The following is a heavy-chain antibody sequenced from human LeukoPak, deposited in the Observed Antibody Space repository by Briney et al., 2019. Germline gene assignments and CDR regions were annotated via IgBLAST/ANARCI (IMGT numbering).Heavy chain of an antibody. CDR1: GGSVSSGGYY. CDR2: IYYSGST. Sequence: SQTLSLTCTVSGGSVSSGGYYWSWVRQHPGKGLEWIGYIYYSGSTYYNPSLKSRVTLSLDTSKNHFSLTLSSVTAADTAVYYCASALYYFYMDVWGKGTTVTVSS. J-gene: IGHJ6*03. V-gene: IGHV4-31*03. CDR3: ASALYYFYMDV.